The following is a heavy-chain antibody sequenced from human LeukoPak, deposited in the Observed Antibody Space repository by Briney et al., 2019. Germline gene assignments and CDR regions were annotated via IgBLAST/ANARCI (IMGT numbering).Heavy chain of an antibody. D-gene: IGHD2-2*01. CDR1: RFTFDDYA. CDR2: ISGSGGST. J-gene: IGHJ4*02. Sequence: GGSLRLSCAASRFTFDDYAMHWVRQAPGKGLEWVSAISGSGGSTYYADSVKGRFTISRDNSKNTLYLQMNSLRAEDTAVYYCAKADIVVVPAAMLVGYWGQGTLVTVSS. CDR3: AKADIVVVPAAMLVGY. V-gene: IGHV3-23*01.